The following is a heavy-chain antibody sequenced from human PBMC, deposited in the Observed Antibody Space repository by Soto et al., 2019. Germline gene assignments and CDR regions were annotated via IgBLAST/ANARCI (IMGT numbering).Heavy chain of an antibody. CDR3: AASRGYDSSGYSGYYYGMDV. D-gene: IGHD3-22*01. V-gene: IGHV3-9*01. CDR1: GFTFDDYA. Sequence: EVQLVESGGGLVQPGRSLRLSCAASGFTFDDYAMHWVRQAPGRGLEWVSGITWNSDKIGYADSVKGRFSISRDNAKNFLYLQMNSLRADDTALYYCAASRGYDSSGYSGYYYGMDVWGQGTTVTVSS. J-gene: IGHJ6*02. CDR2: ITWNSDKI.